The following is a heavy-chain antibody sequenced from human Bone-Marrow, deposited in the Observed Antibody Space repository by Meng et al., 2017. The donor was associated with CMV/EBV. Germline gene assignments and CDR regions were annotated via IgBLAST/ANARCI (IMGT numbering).Heavy chain of an antibody. V-gene: IGHV1-69*05. CDR2: IIPIFGTA. CDR1: GGTFSSYA. J-gene: IGHJ6*02. Sequence: SVKASCKASGGTFSSYAISWARQAPGQGLEWMGGIIPIFGTANYAQKFQGRVTITTDESTSTAYMELSSLRSEDTAVYYCARGSMSGKLLRYYYGMDVWGQATTVTVSS. D-gene: IGHD3-3*01. CDR3: ARGSMSGKLLRYYYGMDV.